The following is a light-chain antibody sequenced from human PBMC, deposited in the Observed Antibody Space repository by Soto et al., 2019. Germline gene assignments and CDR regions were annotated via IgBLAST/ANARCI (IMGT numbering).Light chain of an antibody. CDR2: GSD. V-gene: IGLV1-47*01. J-gene: IGLJ2*01. Sequence: QPVLTQPPSASGTPGQRVTISCSGGSSNIGSNYVYWYQHLPGTAPKLLIYGSDQRPSGVPDRFSGSKSGTSASLAISGLRSEDEADYFCAAWDDRLSAVVFGGGTKLTVL. CDR1: SSNIGSNY. CDR3: AAWDDRLSAVV.